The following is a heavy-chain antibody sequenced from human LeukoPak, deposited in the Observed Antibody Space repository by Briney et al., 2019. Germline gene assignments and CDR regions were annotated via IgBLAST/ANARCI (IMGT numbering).Heavy chain of an antibody. V-gene: IGHV3-33*01. CDR2: IWYDGSNK. D-gene: IGHD3-16*01. CDR1: GFTFSSYG. CDR3: AGDKVSEQTPKPSYYDYVWGSYVSQTSAFDI. Sequence: PGGSLRLSCAASGFTFSSYGMQWVRQAPGKGLEWVAVIWYDGSNKYYADSVKGRFTISRDNSKNTLYRQMNSRRAEDTAVYYCAGDKVSEQTPKPSYYDYVWGSYVSQTSAFDIWGQGTMGTVSS. J-gene: IGHJ3*02.